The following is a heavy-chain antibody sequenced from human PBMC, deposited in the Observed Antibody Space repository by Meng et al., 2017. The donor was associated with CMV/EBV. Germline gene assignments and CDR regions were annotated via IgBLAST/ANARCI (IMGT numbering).Heavy chain of an antibody. V-gene: IGHV3-21*01. Sequence: GGSLRLSCAASGFTFSSYSMNWVRQAPGKGLEWVSSISSSISYIYYADSVKGRFTISRDNAKNSLYLQMNSLRAEDTAVYYCARVKFTLRYFDYWGQGTLVTVSS. CDR3: ARVKFTLRYFDY. J-gene: IGHJ4*02. CDR1: GFTFSSYS. D-gene: IGHD3-16*01. CDR2: ISSSISYI.